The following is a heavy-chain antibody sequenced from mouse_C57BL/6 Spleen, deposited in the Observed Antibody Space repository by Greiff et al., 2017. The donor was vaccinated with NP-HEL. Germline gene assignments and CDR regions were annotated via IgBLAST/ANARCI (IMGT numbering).Heavy chain of an antibody. V-gene: IGHV3-8*01. Sequence: VQLQQSGPGLAKPSQTLSLTCSVTGYSITSDYWSYIRKFPGGKLLYRVYISYSGSTYYNPSIKSRISLTRHKSKNKYYLQLKSVTTEDTATSYCARCGRSYAMDYWGHGTSVT. J-gene: IGHJ4*01. CDR1: GYSITSDY. CDR3: ARCGRSYAMDY. CDR2: ISYSGST.